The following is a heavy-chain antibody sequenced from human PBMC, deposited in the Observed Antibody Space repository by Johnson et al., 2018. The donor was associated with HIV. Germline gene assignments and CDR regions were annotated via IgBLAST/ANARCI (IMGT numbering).Heavy chain of an antibody. Sequence: QVQLVESGGGVVQPGGSLRLSCAASGFTFSSYGMHWVRQAPGKGLEWVAFIRYDGSNKYYADSVKGRFTISRDNSKNTLYLQMNSLRVEDTAVYYCARDLSPFLVNSSRAFDIWGQGTM. D-gene: IGHD6-13*01. CDR2: IRYDGSNK. CDR3: ARDLSPFLVNSSRAFDI. V-gene: IGHV3-30*02. CDR1: GFTFSSYG. J-gene: IGHJ3*02.